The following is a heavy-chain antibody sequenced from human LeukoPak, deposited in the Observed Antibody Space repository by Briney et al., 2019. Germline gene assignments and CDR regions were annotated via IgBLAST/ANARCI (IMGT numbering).Heavy chain of an antibody. J-gene: IGHJ4*02. CDR3: ARDYYDSSGKDDY. V-gene: IGHV1-69*05. Sequence: ASVKVSCKASGGTFSSYAISWVRQAPGQGLEWMGGIIPIFGTAKYAQKFQGRVTITTDESTSTAYMELSSLRSEDTAVYYCARDYYDSSGKDDYWGQGTLVTVSS. CDR2: IIPIFGTA. CDR1: GGTFSSYA. D-gene: IGHD3-22*01.